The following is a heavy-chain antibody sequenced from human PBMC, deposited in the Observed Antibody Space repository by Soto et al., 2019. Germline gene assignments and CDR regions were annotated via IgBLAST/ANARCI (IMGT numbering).Heavy chain of an antibody. Sequence: PGGSLTLSCVASGFPMSDHYMDWVLQAPGKGLEWLGRTKKRTESYITDYAASVEGRFTISRDESKNSLYLQMNSLKTEDTAVYYCVRGWNSFDLWGRGTLVTVSS. D-gene: IGHD1-7*01. V-gene: IGHV3-72*01. CDR1: GFPMSDHY. CDR3: VRGWNSFDL. CDR2: TKKRTESYIT. J-gene: IGHJ2*01.